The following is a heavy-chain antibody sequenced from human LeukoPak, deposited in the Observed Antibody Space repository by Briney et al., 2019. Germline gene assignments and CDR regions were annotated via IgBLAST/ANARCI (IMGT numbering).Heavy chain of an antibody. CDR2: IYDSGRT. Sequence: SETLSLTCTVSGGSVSSGSYYWSWIRQPPGKGLEWIGYIYDSGRTIYIPSLKSRITISVDTSKNQFSLRLRSATPADTAVYYCASLLRYFDWPGDLDSWGQGTLVTVSS. CDR3: ASLLRYFDWPGDLDS. D-gene: IGHD3-9*01. CDR1: GGSVSSGSYY. J-gene: IGHJ4*02. V-gene: IGHV4-61*01.